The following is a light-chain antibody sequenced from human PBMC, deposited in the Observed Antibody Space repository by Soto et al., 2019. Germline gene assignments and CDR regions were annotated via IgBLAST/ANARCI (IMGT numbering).Light chain of an antibody. V-gene: IGLV2-14*01. CDR3: SSYTSSNIPV. J-gene: IGLJ7*01. CDR1: SSDVGGYNY. CDR2: DVT. Sequence: QSALTQPASVSGSPGQSITMSCTGTSSDVGGYNYVSWYQQHPGKAPRLMIYDVTKRPSGVSNRFSGSKSGNTASLTISGLLAEDEAEYYCSSYTSSNIPVFGGGTQLTVL.